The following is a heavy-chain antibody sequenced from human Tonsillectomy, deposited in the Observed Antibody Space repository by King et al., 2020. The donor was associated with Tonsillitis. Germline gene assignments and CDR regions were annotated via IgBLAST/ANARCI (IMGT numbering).Heavy chain of an antibody. V-gene: IGHV3-21*01. CDR1: GFTFSYYS. J-gene: IGHJ4*02. CDR3: ARGDYYDTSGFADY. D-gene: IGHD3-22*01. Sequence: VQLVESGGGLVKPGGSLRLSCAASGFTFSYYSMNWVRQAPGKGLEWVSSISSSSTDIYYADSVKGRFIISRDNAKNSLYLQMNSLRAEDTSVYYCARGDYYDTSGFADYWGQGTLVTVSS. CDR2: ISSSSTDI.